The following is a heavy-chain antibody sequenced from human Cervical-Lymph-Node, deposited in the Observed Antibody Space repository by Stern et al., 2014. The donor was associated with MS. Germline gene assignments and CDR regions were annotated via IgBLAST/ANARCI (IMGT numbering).Heavy chain of an antibody. V-gene: IGHV1-18*01. CDR1: GYTFTSYG. CDR2: ISGYNGNT. J-gene: IGHJ3*02. CDR3: ARDLNSEVAFDI. Sequence: QVQLVQSGAEVKKPGASVQVSCKASGYTFTSYGISWVRQAPGQGLEWMAWISGYNGNTNYAQNFPGRATMTTENSPGTPTLELRSLRSDDTAVYYFARDLNSEVAFDIWGQGTLVTVSS. D-gene: IGHD4-23*01.